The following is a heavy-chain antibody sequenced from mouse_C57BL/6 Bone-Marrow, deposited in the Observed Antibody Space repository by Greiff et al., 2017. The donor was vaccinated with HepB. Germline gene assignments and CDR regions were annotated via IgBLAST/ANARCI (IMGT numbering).Heavy chain of an antibody. Sequence: EVKLVESGGDLVKPGGSLKLSCAASGFTFSSYGMSLVRQTPDKRLEWVATISSGGSYTYYPDSVKGRFTISRDNAKNTLYLQMSSLKSEDTAMYYCARRLVRGYAMDYWGQGTSVTVSS. CDR3: ARRLVRGYAMDY. CDR1: GFTFSSYG. V-gene: IGHV5-6*02. D-gene: IGHD2-2*01. CDR2: ISSGGSYT. J-gene: IGHJ4*01.